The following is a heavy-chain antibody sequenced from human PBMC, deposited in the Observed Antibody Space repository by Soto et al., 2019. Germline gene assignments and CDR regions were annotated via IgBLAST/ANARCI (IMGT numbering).Heavy chain of an antibody. V-gene: IGHV3-30-3*01. CDR1: GFTFSSYA. Sequence: QVQLVESGGGVVQPGRSLRLSCAASGFTFSSYAMHWVRQAPGKGLEWVAVISYDGSNKYYADSVKGRFTISRDNSKNTLYLQMNSRRAGDTAVYYCAGLRVVPAAIPGGGDGGMDVWGQGTTVTVSS. CDR2: ISYDGSNK. J-gene: IGHJ6*02. D-gene: IGHD2-2*01. CDR3: AGLRVVPAAIPGGGDGGMDV.